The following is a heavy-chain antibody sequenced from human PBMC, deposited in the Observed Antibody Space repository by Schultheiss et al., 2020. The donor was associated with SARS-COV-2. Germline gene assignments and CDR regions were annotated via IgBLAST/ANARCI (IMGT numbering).Heavy chain of an antibody. Sequence: GGSLRLSCAASGFTFDDYAMHWVRQAPGKGLEWMGIIYPGDSDTRYSPSFQGQVTMSVDKSISTAYLQWSSLKASDTAIYYCARQGTIFGVVFIWDVWGKGTTVTVSS. CDR2: IYPGDSDT. D-gene: IGHD3-3*01. J-gene: IGHJ6*04. CDR3: ARQGTIFGVVFIWDV. CDR1: GFTFDDYA. V-gene: IGHV5-51*01.